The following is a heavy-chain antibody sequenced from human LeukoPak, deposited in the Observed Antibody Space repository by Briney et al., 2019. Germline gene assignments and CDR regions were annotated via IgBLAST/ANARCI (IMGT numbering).Heavy chain of an antibody. D-gene: IGHD4-17*01. V-gene: IGHV7-4-1*02. CDR1: GYTFTSYA. CDR3: ASGVATVTQYYFDY. Sequence: ASVKVSCMASGYTFTSYAVNWVRQAPGQGLEWMGWINTNTGNPTYAQGFTGRFVFSLDTSVSTTYLQISSLKAEDTAVYYCASGVATVTQYYFDYWGQGTLVTVSS. CDR2: INTNTGNP. J-gene: IGHJ4*02.